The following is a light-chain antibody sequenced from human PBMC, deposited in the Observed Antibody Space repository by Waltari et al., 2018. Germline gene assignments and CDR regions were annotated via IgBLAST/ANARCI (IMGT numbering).Light chain of an antibody. CDR2: DVT. CDR3: YSYAGTRTFVV. V-gene: IGLV2-23*02. J-gene: IGLJ2*01. CDR1: SSDVGGYNY. Sequence: QSALTQPASVSGSPGQSITISCTGTSSDVGGYNYVSWYQQHPGKAPKLIIYDVTKPPSGVFYRFSCSKSGNTASLTISGLQAEDDADYYCYSYAGTRTFVVFGGGTKLTVL.